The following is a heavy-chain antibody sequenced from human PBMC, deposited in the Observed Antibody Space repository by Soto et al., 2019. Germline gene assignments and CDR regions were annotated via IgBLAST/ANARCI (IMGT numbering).Heavy chain of an antibody. Sequence: SETLSLTCTVSGGSVSSGSYYWSWIRQPPGKGLEWIGYIYYSGSTNYNPSLKSRVTISVDTSKNQFSLKLSSVTAADTAVYYCARGGRYCSSTSCYYYGMDVWGQGTTVTAP. D-gene: IGHD2-2*01. CDR3: ARGGRYCSSTSCYYYGMDV. CDR2: IYYSGST. J-gene: IGHJ6*02. V-gene: IGHV4-61*01. CDR1: GGSVSSGSYY.